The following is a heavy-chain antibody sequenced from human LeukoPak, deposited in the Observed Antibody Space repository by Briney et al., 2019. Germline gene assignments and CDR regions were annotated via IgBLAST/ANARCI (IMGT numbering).Heavy chain of an antibody. J-gene: IGHJ4*02. Sequence: SVKVSCKASGGTFSSYVISWVRQAPGQGLEWMGGITPIFGTANYAQKFQGRVTITADESTSTAYMELSSLRSEDTAVYYCAHIYCSSSSCYSDFDYWGQGTLVTVSS. V-gene: IGHV1-69*13. CDR1: GGTFSSYV. CDR3: AHIYCSSSSCYSDFDY. CDR2: ITPIFGTA. D-gene: IGHD2-2*01.